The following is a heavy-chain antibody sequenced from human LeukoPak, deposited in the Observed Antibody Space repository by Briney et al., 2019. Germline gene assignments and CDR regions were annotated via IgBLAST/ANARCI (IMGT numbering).Heavy chain of an antibody. J-gene: IGHJ6*03. CDR3: ARESIAGTPFYYYYYMDV. CDR1: GGSISSGSYY. D-gene: IGHD6-13*01. CDR2: IYTSGST. Sequence: SQTLSLTCTVSGGSISSGSYYWSWIRQPAGKGLEWIGRIYTSGSTDYNASLKSRVTISVDTSKNQFSLKLSSVTAADTAVYYCARESIAGTPFYYYYYMDVWGKGTTVTISS. V-gene: IGHV4-61*02.